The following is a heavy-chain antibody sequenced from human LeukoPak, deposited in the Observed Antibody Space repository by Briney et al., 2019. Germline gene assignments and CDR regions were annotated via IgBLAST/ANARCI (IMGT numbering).Heavy chain of an antibody. CDR1: GFTFSSYA. V-gene: IGHV3-64*01. J-gene: IGHJ4*02. Sequence: GGSLRLSCAASGFTFSSYAMHWVRQAPGKGLEYVSAISSNGGSTYYAKSVKGRFTISRDNSKNTLYLQMGSLGAEDMAVYYCATGIAVAAFDYWGQGTLVTVSS. CDR3: ATGIAVAAFDY. CDR2: ISSNGGST. D-gene: IGHD6-19*01.